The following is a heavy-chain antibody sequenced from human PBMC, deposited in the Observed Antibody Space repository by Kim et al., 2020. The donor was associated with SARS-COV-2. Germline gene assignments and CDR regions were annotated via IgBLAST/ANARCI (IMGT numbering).Heavy chain of an antibody. V-gene: IGHV3-9*01. CDR2: ISYNSGSI. D-gene: IGHD3-10*01. CDR3: AKDWGYGTGTYFDC. CDR1: GFTFGDYT. Sequence: GGSLRLSCSASGFTFGDYTVHWVRQAPGKGLEWISSISYNSGSINYADSVKGRFTISRDNAKNSLHLQINSLRPDDTALYFCAKDWGYGTGTYFDCWGQGTLVTVSS. J-gene: IGHJ4*02.